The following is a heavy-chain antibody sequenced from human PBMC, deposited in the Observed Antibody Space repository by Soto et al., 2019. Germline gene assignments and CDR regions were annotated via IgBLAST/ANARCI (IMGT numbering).Heavy chain of an antibody. D-gene: IGHD5-18*01. CDR2: INHITTT. CDR3: ARGYDTALAPIF. V-gene: IGHV4-34*01. CDR1: GGSFSSYH. Sequence: SETLSLTCAVYGGSFSSYHWSWIRQTPGKGLEWIGEINHITTTNYNPSFKSRVIISLDTPKNQFSLKLSSVTAADTAVYYCARGYDTALAPIFWGQGILVTVSS. J-gene: IGHJ4*02.